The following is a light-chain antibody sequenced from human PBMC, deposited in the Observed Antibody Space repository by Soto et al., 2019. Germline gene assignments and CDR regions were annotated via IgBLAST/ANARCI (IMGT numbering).Light chain of an antibody. CDR2: SSN. Sequence: QSVLTQPPSASGTPGQRVTISCSGSSSNIGSNAVNWYQQLPGAAPKLLIYSSNQRPSGVPDRFSGSTSGTSASLAISGLQSEDEADYYCAAWDDSLNGPVFGGGTKVTVL. CDR3: AAWDDSLNGPV. J-gene: IGLJ2*01. V-gene: IGLV1-44*01. CDR1: SSNIGSNA.